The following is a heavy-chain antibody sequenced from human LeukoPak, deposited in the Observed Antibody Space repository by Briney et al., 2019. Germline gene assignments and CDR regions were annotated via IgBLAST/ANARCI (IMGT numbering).Heavy chain of an antibody. Sequence: GGSLRLSCAASGFTLTSYAMSWVRQAPGKGLEWVSAIIGSVHSTYYADSVKGRFIISRDNSKNTLYLQMNCLGAEDTAVYYCAKHSYDSSGYYSVDYWGQGTLVTVFS. CDR2: IIGSVHST. J-gene: IGHJ4*02. D-gene: IGHD3-22*01. CDR1: GFTLTSYA. CDR3: AKHSYDSSGYYSVDY. V-gene: IGHV3-23*01.